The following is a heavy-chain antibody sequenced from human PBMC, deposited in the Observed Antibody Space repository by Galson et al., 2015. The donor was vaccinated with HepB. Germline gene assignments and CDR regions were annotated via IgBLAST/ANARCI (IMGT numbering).Heavy chain of an antibody. CDR3: ARDYYDSSGYYETGALDI. CDR2: ISSSGSTI. D-gene: IGHD3-22*01. Sequence: SLRLSCAASGFTFSSYEMNWVRQAPGKGLEWVSYISSSGSTIYYADSVKGRFTISRDNSKNTLYLQMNSLRAEDTAVYYCARDYYDSSGYYETGALDIWGQGTMVTVSS. V-gene: IGHV3-48*03. CDR1: GFTFSSYE. J-gene: IGHJ3*02.